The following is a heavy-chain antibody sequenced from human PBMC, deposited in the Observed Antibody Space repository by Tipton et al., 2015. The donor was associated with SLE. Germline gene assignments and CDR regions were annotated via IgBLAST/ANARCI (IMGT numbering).Heavy chain of an antibody. J-gene: IGHJ4*02. CDR3: VRGDDFYNGYYPTLGY. CDR2: MNPNSGGT. V-gene: IGHV1-2*02. D-gene: IGHD3-3*01. CDR1: GYTFTGFY. Sequence: QLVQSGAEVKKPGASVKVSCKTSGYTFTGFYTHWVRQAPGQGLEWMGWMNPNSGGTQYAQKFQGRVTMTRRTSIDTAYMELSGLTSDDTAVYYCVRGDDFYNGYYPTLGYWGQGTLVTVSS.